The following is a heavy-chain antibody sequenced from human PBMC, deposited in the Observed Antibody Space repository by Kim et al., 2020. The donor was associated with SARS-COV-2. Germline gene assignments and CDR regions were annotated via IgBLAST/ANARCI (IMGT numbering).Heavy chain of an antibody. V-gene: IGHV4-34*01. CDR3: ARGVAAASNY. CDR2: ST. J-gene: IGHJ4*02. Sequence: STHHNPSLKSQVTISVDTSKNQCSLKLSSVTAADTAVYYCARGVAAASNYWGQGTLVTVSS. D-gene: IGHD6-13*01.